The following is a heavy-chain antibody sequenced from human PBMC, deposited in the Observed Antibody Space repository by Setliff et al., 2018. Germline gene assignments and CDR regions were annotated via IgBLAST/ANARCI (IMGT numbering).Heavy chain of an antibody. J-gene: IGHJ6*03. CDR2: INPNSGGT. CDR1: GYIFTKYG. D-gene: IGHD6-13*01. Sequence: ASVKVSCKPSGYIFTKYGISWVRQAPGQGLEWMGWINPNSGGTKYAQKFQGRVTMTRDTAISTVYMELSRLRSDDTALYYCARGGGAPYSLAPYYHMDVWGKGTTVTVSS. V-gene: IGHV1-2*02. CDR3: ARGGGAPYSLAPYYHMDV.